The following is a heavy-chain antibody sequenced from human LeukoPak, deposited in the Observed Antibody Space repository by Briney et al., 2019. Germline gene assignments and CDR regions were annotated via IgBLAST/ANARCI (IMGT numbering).Heavy chain of an antibody. CDR1: GYSISSGYY. CDR3: ARHYIVVVIAIKVSWFDP. CDR2: IYLGETT. V-gene: IGHV4-38-2*02. D-gene: IGHD2-21*01. Sequence: PSETLSLTCTVSGYSISSGYYWGWIRQPPGKGLEWIGTIYLGETTYYNPSLKSRVTISVDTSKNQFSLKLSSVTAADTAVYYCARHYIVVVIAIKVSWFDPWGQGTLVTVSS. J-gene: IGHJ5*02.